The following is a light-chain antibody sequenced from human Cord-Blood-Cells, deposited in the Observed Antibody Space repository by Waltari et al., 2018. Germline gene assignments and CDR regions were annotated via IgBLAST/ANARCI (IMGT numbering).Light chain of an antibody. CDR2: AAS. CDR3: QQSYSTPWT. Sequence: TQMTQSPSSLSASVGARVTITCRASQSISSYLNWYQQKPGKAPKLLIYAASSLQSGVPSRFSGSGSGTDFTLTISSLQPEDFATYYCQQSYSTPWTFGQGTKVEIK. CDR1: QSISSY. J-gene: IGKJ1*01. V-gene: IGKV1-39*01.